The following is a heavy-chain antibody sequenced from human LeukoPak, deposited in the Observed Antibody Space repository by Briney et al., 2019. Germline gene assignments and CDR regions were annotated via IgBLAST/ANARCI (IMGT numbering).Heavy chain of an antibody. CDR1: GFTFSSYA. Sequence: GGSLRLSSAASGFTFSSYAMSWVRQAPGKGLEWVSAISGSGGSTYYADSVKGRFTISRDNSKNTLYLQMNSLRAEDTAVYYCAKVSITMVRGVINWFDPWGQGTLVTVSS. CDR2: ISGSGGST. V-gene: IGHV3-23*01. CDR3: AKVSITMVRGVINWFDP. D-gene: IGHD3-10*01. J-gene: IGHJ5*02.